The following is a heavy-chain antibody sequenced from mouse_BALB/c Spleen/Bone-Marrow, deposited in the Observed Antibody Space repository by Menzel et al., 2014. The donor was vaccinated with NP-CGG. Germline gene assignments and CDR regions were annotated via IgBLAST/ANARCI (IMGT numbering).Heavy chain of an antibody. D-gene: IGHD2-14*01. CDR2: IDPAIFT. Sequence: VHVKQSGAELVKPGASVKLSCTASGFNIKDTYLHWVKQRPEQGLDWIGRIDPAIFTKYDPKFQGKATITADTSSNTAYLHLSSQTSADTTVYYCASYRYGWYFDVWGAGTTVTVSS. CDR3: ASYRYGWYFDV. CDR1: GFNIKDTY. V-gene: IGHV14-3*02. J-gene: IGHJ1*01.